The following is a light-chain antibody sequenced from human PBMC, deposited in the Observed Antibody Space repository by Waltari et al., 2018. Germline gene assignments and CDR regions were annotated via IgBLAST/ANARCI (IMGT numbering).Light chain of an antibody. CDR3: QHYVRLPAT. V-gene: IGKV3-20*01. CDR1: QSVSRS. J-gene: IGKJ1*01. Sequence: IVLTQSPGTLSLSPGERATLSCRASQSVSRSLAWYQQEPGQAPKLLIYGASTRATGSPEWFTGSGSGTDFSLTISSLEPEDFAIYCCQHYVRLPATFGQGTKVEIK. CDR2: GAS.